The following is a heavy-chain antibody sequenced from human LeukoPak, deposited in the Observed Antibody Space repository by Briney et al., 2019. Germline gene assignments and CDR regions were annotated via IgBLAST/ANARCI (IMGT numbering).Heavy chain of an antibody. CDR3: AAYDNSGYSKKYFQH. CDR1: GVTFTSYW. V-gene: IGHV3-74*01. CDR2: VNTDGSST. Sequence: GGSLRLSCVGSGVTFTSYWMHWVRQAPGKGLVWVSRVNTDGSSTNYADSVKGRFTISRDNAKNTVYLQMNSLRADDTAVYYCAAYDNSGYSKKYFQHWGQGTLVTVSS. D-gene: IGHD3-22*01. J-gene: IGHJ1*01.